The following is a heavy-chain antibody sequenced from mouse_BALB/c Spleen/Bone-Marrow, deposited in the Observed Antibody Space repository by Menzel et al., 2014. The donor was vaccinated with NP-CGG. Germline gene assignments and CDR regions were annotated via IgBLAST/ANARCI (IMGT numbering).Heavy chain of an antibody. D-gene: IGHD2-2*01. CDR2: IDPANGNT. CDR1: GFNIKDTY. Sequence: VQLKQSGAELVKPGASVKLSRTASGFNIKDTYMHWVKQRPEQGLEWIGRIDPANGNTKYDPKFQGKATITADTSSNTAYLQLSSLTSEDTAVYYCARWLRRYYAMDYWGQGTSVTVSS. V-gene: IGHV14-3*02. J-gene: IGHJ4*01. CDR3: ARWLRRYYAMDY.